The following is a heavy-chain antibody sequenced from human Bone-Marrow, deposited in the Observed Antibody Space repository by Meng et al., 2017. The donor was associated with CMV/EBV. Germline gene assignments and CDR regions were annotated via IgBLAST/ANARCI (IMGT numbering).Heavy chain of an antibody. V-gene: IGHV3-73*01. Sequence: GGSLRLSCAASGFTFSGSAMHWVRQASGKGLEWVGRIRSKANSYATAYAASVKGRFTISRDDSKNTAYLQMNSLRAEDTAVYYCARPVYYDFWSGYLYDDAFDIWGQGTMVTVSS. CDR2: IRSKANSYAT. CDR3: ARPVYYDFWSGYLYDDAFDI. CDR1: GFTFSGSA. D-gene: IGHD3-3*01. J-gene: IGHJ3*02.